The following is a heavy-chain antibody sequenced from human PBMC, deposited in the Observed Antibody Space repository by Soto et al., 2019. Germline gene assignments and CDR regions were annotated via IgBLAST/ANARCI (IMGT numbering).Heavy chain of an antibody. Sequence: EVQLLESGGGLVQPGGSLRLSCAASGFTFSSYAMSWVRQAPGKGLEWVSAISGSGGSTYYADSVKGRFTISRDNSKNTLYLQMNSLRAEDTAVYYCAKYHGIVGGWELFDYWGQGTLVTVFS. V-gene: IGHV3-23*01. CDR2: ISGSGGST. CDR3: AKYHGIVGGWELFDY. D-gene: IGHD1-26*01. CDR1: GFTFSSYA. J-gene: IGHJ4*02.